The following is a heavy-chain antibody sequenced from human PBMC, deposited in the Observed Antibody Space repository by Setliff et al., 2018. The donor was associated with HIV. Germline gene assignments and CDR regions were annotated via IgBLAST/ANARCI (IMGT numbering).Heavy chain of an antibody. CDR1: EYTFNTHW. Sequence: PGESLKISCKTSEYTFNTHWIGWVRRVPGKGLEWMGVIYPGDLRTRYNPSFQGQVTLSVDKSTRTAYLQWNSLRASDSAMYYCATRPLLDSNGPNSLDPWGQGTLVTVSS. V-gene: IGHV5-51*01. CDR2: IYPGDLRT. J-gene: IGHJ5*02. CDR3: ATRPLLDSNGPNSLDP. D-gene: IGHD2-8*01.